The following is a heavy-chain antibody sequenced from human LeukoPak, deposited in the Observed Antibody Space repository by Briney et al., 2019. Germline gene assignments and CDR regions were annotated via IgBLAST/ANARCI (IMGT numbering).Heavy chain of an antibody. CDR1: GFIFNNYW. CDR3: ARDGPRLQEIY. Sequence: GGSLRLSCAASGFIFNNYWMSWVRQAPGKGLEWVANIKEDGSEKDYVASVKGRFTISRDNTKNSLYLQMNSLRVEDAAVYYCARDGPRLQEIYWGQGTLVTVSS. D-gene: IGHD5-24*01. J-gene: IGHJ4*02. V-gene: IGHV3-7*01. CDR2: IKEDGSEK.